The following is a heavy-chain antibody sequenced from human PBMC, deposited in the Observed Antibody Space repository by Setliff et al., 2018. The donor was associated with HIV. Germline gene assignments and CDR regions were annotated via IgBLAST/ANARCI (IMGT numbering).Heavy chain of an antibody. V-gene: IGHV1-8*01. CDR3: ARTRSGGSSVYDYYYMDV. CDR1: GYNSTSYD. D-gene: IGHD2-15*01. CDR2: MNPDSGNT. Sequence: GASVKVSCKASGYNSTSYDINWVRQATGQGLEWMGWMNPDSGNTGSAQNFQGRLTFTWNTSISTADMELGSLGFDDTAVYFCARTRSGGSSVYDYYYMDVWGQGTAVTVSS. J-gene: IGHJ6*03.